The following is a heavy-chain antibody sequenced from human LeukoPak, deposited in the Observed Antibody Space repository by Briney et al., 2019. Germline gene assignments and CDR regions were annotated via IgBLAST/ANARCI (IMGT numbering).Heavy chain of an antibody. J-gene: IGHJ4*02. CDR3: ARLYYGSGNAFDY. V-gene: IGHV4-59*01. D-gene: IGHD3-10*01. CDR1: GGSISSYY. Sequence: SETLSLTCTVSGGSISSYYWSWIRQPPGKGLERIGYIYYSGSTNYNPSLKSRVTISADTSKNQFSLKLSSVTAADTAVYYCARLYYGSGNAFDYWGQGTLVTV. CDR2: IYYSGST.